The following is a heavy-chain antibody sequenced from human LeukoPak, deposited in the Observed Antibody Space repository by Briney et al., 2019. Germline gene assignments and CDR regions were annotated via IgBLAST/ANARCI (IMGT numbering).Heavy chain of an antibody. CDR2: IYYTGST. Sequence: SETLSLTCTVSGGSIRSSSYYWGWIRQPPGKGLEWIGCIYYTGSTYYNPSLKSRVTISVDTSKNQFSLKLSSVTAADTAVYYCVNYYDSSDYQQPNHFDYWGQGTLVTVSS. D-gene: IGHD3-22*01. J-gene: IGHJ4*02. V-gene: IGHV4-39*01. CDR3: VNYYDSSDYQQPNHFDY. CDR1: GGSIRSSSYY.